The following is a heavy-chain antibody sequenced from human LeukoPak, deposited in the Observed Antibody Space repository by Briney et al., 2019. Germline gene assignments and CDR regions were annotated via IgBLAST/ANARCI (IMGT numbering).Heavy chain of an antibody. CDR2: MNPNSGNT. Sequence: ASVKVSCKASGYTFTSYDINWVRQATGQGLEWMGWMNPNSGNTGYAQKFQGRVTMTRNTSISTAYMELSSLRSEDTAVYYCARDSKRLRYFDWSPRYGMDVWGQGTTVTVSS. D-gene: IGHD3-9*01. CDR3: ARDSKRLRYFDWSPRYGMDV. V-gene: IGHV1-8*01. J-gene: IGHJ6*02. CDR1: GYTFTSYD.